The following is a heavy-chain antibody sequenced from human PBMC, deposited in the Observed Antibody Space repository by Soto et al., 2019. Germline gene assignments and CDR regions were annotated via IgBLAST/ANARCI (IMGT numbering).Heavy chain of an antibody. CDR1: GFSFSDNL. J-gene: IGHJ3*01. Sequence: QVHLVQSGAEVRKPGASVNISCRASGFSFSDNLINWVRQAPGQSLEWMGWINPDNGNTRYSQTCQGRVTISRHTSASIAYVEVSDLKSEVTAVYYCARDILSVGPRANDAVAVWGQGTMVTVSS. CDR3: ARDILSVGPRANDAVAV. V-gene: IGHV1-3*01. D-gene: IGHD2-8*02. CDR2: INPDNGNT.